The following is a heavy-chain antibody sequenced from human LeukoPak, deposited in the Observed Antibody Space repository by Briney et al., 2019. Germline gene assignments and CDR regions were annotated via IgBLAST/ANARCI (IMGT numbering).Heavy chain of an antibody. CDR1: GLTLSSYA. CDR3: ARDPNGDYLGAFDF. Sequence: GRSLRLSCAPSGLTLSSYAMIWVRQAPGEGRGWGSAIRGSGDITLYADSVKGRFTISRDNSKNTLYLQMNRLRGEDTAVYYCARDPNGDYLGAFDFRGQGTMASVSS. J-gene: IGHJ3*01. D-gene: IGHD4-17*01. V-gene: IGHV3-23*01. CDR2: IRGSGDIT.